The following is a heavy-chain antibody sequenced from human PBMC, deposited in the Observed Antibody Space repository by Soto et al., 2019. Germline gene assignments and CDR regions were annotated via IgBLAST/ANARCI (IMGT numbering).Heavy chain of an antibody. CDR1: GYPFTSFG. D-gene: IGHD6-13*01. V-gene: IGHV1-18*04. CDR3: ARKGDTSRWYGGVHDY. J-gene: IGHJ4*02. CDR2: IRPYNGDT. Sequence: QVQLVQSGAEVKKPGASVKVSCTASGYPFTSFGISWVRQAPGQGVEWMGWIRPYNGDTNSAQNFQDRVTMTTDTSTSTAYTELRSLRSDDTAVYYCARKGDTSRWYGGVHDYWGQGALVTVSS.